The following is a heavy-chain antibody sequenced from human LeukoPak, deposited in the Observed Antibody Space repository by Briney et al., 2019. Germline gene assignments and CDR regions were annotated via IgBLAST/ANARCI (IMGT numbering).Heavy chain of an antibody. Sequence: ASVRVSCKASGYTFTGYYMHWVRQAPGQGLEWMGWINPNSGGTNYAQKFQGRVTMTRDTSISTAYMELSRLRSDDTAVYYCARVANDYVWGSYPHNYFDYWGQGTLVTASS. V-gene: IGHV1-2*02. CDR2: INPNSGGT. J-gene: IGHJ4*02. CDR3: ARVANDYVWGSYPHNYFDY. D-gene: IGHD3-16*02. CDR1: GYTFTGYY.